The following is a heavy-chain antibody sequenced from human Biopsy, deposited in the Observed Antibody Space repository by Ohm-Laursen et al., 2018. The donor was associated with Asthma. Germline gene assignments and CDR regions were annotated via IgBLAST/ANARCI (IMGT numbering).Heavy chain of an antibody. J-gene: IGHJ6*02. D-gene: IGHD5-12*01. CDR3: ARGYSGSDRIVYYYSGLEV. V-gene: IGHV1-69*01. Sequence: SSVKVSCKASGGTFSSYAISWVRQAPGQGLEWMGGIIPIFGTANYAQKFQGRVTITADESTSTAYVELSSLSSEDTAVYYCARGYSGSDRIVYYYSGLEVWGQGTTVTVSS. CDR2: IIPIFGTA. CDR1: GGTFSSYA.